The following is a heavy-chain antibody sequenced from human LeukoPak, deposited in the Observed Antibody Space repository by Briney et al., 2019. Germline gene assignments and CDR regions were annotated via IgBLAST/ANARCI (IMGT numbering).Heavy chain of an antibody. CDR1: GFTFSSYA. CDR3: ASGFIAVAGSFDY. V-gene: IGHV3-30-3*01. D-gene: IGHD6-19*01. J-gene: IGHJ4*02. CDR2: ISYDGSNK. Sequence: PGRSLRLSCAASGFTFSSYAMHWVRQAPGQGLEWVAVISYDGSNKYYADSVKGRFTISRDNSKNTLYLQMNSLRAEDTAVYYCASGFIAVAGSFDYWGQGTLVTVSS.